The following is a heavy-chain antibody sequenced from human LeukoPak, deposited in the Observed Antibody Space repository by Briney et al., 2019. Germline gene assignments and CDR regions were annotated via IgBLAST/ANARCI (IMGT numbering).Heavy chain of an antibody. Sequence: SETLSLTCTVSGGSISSGSYYWGWIRQPPGKGLEWIGNIYYSGSTYYNPSLKSRVSISVDTSKNQFSLKLTSVTAADTAVYYCARDGYNARLDYWGQGTLVTVSS. D-gene: IGHD5-24*01. CDR3: ARDGYNARLDY. CDR1: GGSISSGSYY. V-gene: IGHV4-39*07. CDR2: IYYSGST. J-gene: IGHJ4*02.